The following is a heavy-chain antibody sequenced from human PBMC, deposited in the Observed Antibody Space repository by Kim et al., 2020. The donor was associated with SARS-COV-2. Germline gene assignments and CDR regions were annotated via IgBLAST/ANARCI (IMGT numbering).Heavy chain of an antibody. J-gene: IGHJ4*02. CDR3: TTGDVDAAMVYWGFDY. V-gene: IGHV3-15*01. D-gene: IGHD5-18*01. Sequence: PVKGRFTISRDDSKNTLFLQINSLTTDDTAVYYCTTGDVDAAMVYWGFDYWGQGTLVTVSS.